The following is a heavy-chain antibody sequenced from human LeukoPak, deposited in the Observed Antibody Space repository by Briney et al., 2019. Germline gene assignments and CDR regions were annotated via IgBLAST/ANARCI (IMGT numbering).Heavy chain of an antibody. CDR1: GFTFSSYW. CDR2: IKQDGSEK. J-gene: IGHJ4*02. Sequence: GGSLRLSCAASGFTFSSYWMSWVRQAPGKGPEWVANIKQDGSEKYYVDSVKGRFTISRDNAKNSLYLQMNSLRAEDTAVYYCARVPYGELAAGAGYWGQGTLVTVSS. CDR3: ARVPYGELAAGAGY. V-gene: IGHV3-7*03. D-gene: IGHD3-10*01.